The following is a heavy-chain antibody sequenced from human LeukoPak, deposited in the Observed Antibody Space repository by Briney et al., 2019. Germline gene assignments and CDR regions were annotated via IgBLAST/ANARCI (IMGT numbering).Heavy chain of an antibody. D-gene: IGHD1-1*01. Sequence: RGESLKISCKGSGYIFTSYWVGWVRQMPGKGLEWMGIIYPGDSDTRYSPSFQGQVTISADRSISTAYLQWSSLKASDTAMYYCARRATGTTKWFDPWGQGTLVTVSS. V-gene: IGHV5-51*01. CDR1: GYIFTSYW. J-gene: IGHJ5*02. CDR3: ARRATGTTKWFDP. CDR2: IYPGDSDT.